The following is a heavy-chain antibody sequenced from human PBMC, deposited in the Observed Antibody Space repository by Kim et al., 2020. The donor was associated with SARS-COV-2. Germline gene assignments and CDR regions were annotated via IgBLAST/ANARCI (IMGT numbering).Heavy chain of an antibody. CDR3: ARGEGSSRWFDP. CDR1: GFTFSSYS. D-gene: IGHD6-6*01. J-gene: IGHJ5*02. CDR2: ISSSSSYI. V-gene: IGHV3-21*01. Sequence: GGSLRLSCAAPGFTFSSYSMNWVRQAPGKGLEWVSSISSSSSYIYYADSVKGRFTISRDNAKNSLYLQMNSLRAEDTAVYYCARGEGSSRWFDPWGQGTLVTVSS.